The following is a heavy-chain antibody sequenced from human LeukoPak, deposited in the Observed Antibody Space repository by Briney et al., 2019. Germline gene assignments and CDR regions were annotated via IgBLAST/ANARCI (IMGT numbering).Heavy chain of an antibody. CDR1: GGSISSSSYY. J-gene: IGHJ4*02. V-gene: IGHV4-39*07. CDR3: ARWPNCSGGSCYSRPY. CDR2: IYYSGST. Sequence: SETLSLTCTVSGGSISSSSYYWGWIRQPPGKGLEWIGSIYYSGSTNYNPSLKSRVTISVDTSKNQFSLKLSSVTAADTAVYYCARWPNCSGGSCYSRPYWGQGTLVTVSS. D-gene: IGHD2-15*01.